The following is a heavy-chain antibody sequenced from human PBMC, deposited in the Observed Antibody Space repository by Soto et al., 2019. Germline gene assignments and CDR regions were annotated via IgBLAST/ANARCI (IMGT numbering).Heavy chain of an antibody. CDR1: GDSMTKYY. Sequence: ASETLSLTCNVSGDSMTKYYWSWIRQPAGKGLEWIGRVYMSGSTNYNPSLKSRVTMSIDTSNNHFSLDLRSVTAADTAVYYCARTVGAAYYFDFWGQGALVTVSS. D-gene: IGHD1-26*01. J-gene: IGHJ4*02. CDR2: VYMSGST. V-gene: IGHV4-4*07. CDR3: ARTVGAAYYFDF.